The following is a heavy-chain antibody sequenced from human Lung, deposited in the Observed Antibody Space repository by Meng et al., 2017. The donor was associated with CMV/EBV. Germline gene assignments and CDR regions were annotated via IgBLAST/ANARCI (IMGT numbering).Heavy chain of an antibody. CDR1: GFTFSSYA. J-gene: IGHJ4*02. Sequence: GGSLRLSCAASGFTFSSYAMHWVRQAPGKGLEWVAVISYDGSNKYYADSVKGRFTISRDNSKNTLYLQMNSLRAEDTAVYYCAPLGTSSADPPNWGQGTLVTVYS. CDR3: APLGTSSADPPN. V-gene: IGHV3-30*04. D-gene: IGHD6-19*01. CDR2: ISYDGSNK.